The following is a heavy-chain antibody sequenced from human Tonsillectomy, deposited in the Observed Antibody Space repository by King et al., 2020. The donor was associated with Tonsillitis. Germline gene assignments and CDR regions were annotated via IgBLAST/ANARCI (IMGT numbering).Heavy chain of an antibody. J-gene: IGHJ4*02. Sequence: VQLVESGGGLIQPGGSLRLSCAASGFTFSSNYMTWVRQAPGKGLEWVSVLYSGGSTYYSDSVKGRFTISRDNSKNTLYLLMNSLRAEDTAVYYCARGDVSSGSYYSSFDYWGQGTLVTVSS. V-gene: IGHV3-53*01. D-gene: IGHD3-10*01. CDR2: LYSGGST. CDR1: GFTFSSNY. CDR3: ARGDVSSGSYYSSFDY.